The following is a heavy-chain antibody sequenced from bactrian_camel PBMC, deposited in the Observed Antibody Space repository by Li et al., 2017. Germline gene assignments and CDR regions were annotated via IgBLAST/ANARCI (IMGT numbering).Heavy chain of an antibody. CDR1: GVTFSRYA. V-gene: IGHV3S7*01. Sequence: HVQLVESGGGLVQPGGSLRLSCQASGVTFSRYAIHWVRQVPGKGLEWVANIYSDGSGTDYSDSAQDRFTISRDNAENTLYLQLDSLKTEDTAMYYCAKCPETAYYSRDYCALNDDAYRGQGTQVTVS. CDR2: IYSDGSGT. CDR3: AKCPETAYYSRDYCALNDDAY. J-gene: IGHJ4*01. D-gene: IGHD2*01.